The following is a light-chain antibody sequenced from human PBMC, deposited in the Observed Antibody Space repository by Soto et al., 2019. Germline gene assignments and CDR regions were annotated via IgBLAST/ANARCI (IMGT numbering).Light chain of an antibody. J-gene: IGKJ4*01. CDR3: QHRSNWLA. Sequence: TVLTQSPGTLSLSPGERATLSCRASQSVSSYLAWYQQKPGQAPRLLIYDASNRATGIPARFSGSGSGTDFTLTITSLEPEDFAVYYCQHRSNWLAFGGGTKVDIK. CDR1: QSVSSY. CDR2: DAS. V-gene: IGKV3-11*01.